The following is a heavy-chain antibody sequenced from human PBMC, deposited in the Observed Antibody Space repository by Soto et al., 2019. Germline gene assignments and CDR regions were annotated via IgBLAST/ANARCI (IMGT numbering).Heavy chain of an antibody. CDR2: IHYSGST. CDR3: AGEYVLQFTYGMDV. J-gene: IGHJ6*02. V-gene: IGHV4-31*03. D-gene: IGHD3-10*02. CDR1: GGSISSGDYF. Sequence: KTSETLSLTCTVSGGSISSGDYFWSWIRQHPGKGLEWIGYIHYSGSTYYNPALKSRVTILLDTSKNQFSLKLNSVTAADTAVYYCAGEYVLQFTYGMDVWGQGTTVTVSS.